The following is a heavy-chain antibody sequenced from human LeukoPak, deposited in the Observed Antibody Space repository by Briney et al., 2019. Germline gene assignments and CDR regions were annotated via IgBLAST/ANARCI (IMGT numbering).Heavy chain of an antibody. Sequence: GESLKISCKGSGYSFTNYWIGWVRQMPGIGLEWLGIVYPGDSDTRYSPSFQGQVTISADKSISTAYLQWSSLKASDSAMYYCARQNIGGTSASDFWGQGTLITVSS. CDR3: ARQNIGGTSASDF. D-gene: IGHD1-26*01. CDR1: GYSFTNYW. CDR2: VYPGDSDT. J-gene: IGHJ4*02. V-gene: IGHV5-51*01.